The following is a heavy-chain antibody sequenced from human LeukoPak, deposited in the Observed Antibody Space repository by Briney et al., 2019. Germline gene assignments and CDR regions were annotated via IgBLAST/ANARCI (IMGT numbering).Heavy chain of an antibody. Sequence: GGSLRLSCAASGFTFTTYAMSWVRQAPGKGLEWVSSISSSSSCIYYADSVKGRFTISRDNAKNSLYLQMNSLRAEDTAVYYCARGSYSSSWYGGTYNWFDPWGQGTLVTVSS. V-gene: IGHV3-21*01. CDR3: ARGSYSSSWYGGTYNWFDP. CDR1: GFTFTTYA. J-gene: IGHJ5*02. CDR2: ISSSSSCI. D-gene: IGHD6-13*01.